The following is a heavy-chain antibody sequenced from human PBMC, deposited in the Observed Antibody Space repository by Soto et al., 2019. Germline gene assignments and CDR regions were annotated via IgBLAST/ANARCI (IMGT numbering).Heavy chain of an antibody. Sequence: QVQLVESGGGLVKPGGSLRLSCAASGFTFSGYNMRWIRQAPGKGLEWVSYITSSGSNTFDAEYVKGRFTISRDNTMNLLHLQMNSLSAKDMAVYYCARRSTISSAYHIDHWGKGTLVTVSS. CDR3: ARRSTISSAYHIDH. CDR2: ITSSGSNT. D-gene: IGHD2-2*01. V-gene: IGHV3-11*01. J-gene: IGHJ4*01. CDR1: GFTFSGYN.